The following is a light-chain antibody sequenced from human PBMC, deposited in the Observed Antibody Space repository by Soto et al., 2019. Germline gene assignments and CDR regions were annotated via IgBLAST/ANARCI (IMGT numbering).Light chain of an antibody. CDR3: LLSYSALYV. CDR2: DTS. Sequence: QAVVTQEPSLTVSPGGTVTLTCGSSTGAVTSGHYPYWFQQKPGQAPRTLIYDTSNKHSWTPARFSGSLLGGKAALTLSGAQPEDEAEYYCLLSYSALYVFGTGAKVTVL. V-gene: IGLV7-46*01. J-gene: IGLJ1*01. CDR1: TGAVTSGHY.